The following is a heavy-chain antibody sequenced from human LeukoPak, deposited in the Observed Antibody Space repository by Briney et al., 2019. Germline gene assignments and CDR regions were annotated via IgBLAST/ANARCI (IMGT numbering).Heavy chain of an antibody. CDR3: ARAAAARREFDY. V-gene: IGHV3-21*01. D-gene: IGHD6-6*01. CDR2: ISSSSSYV. J-gene: IGHJ4*02. Sequence: PGGSLRLSCAASGFTFSSYSMNWVRQAPGKGLEWVSSISSSSSYVYYADSVKGRFTISRDNAKNSLYLQRNSLRAEDTAVYYCARAAAARREFDYWGQGTLVTVSS. CDR1: GFTFSSYS.